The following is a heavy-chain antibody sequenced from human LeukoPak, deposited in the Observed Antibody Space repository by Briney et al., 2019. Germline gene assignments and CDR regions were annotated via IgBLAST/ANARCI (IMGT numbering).Heavy chain of an antibody. V-gene: IGHV4-34*01. J-gene: IGHJ5*02. CDR3: ARPSITIFWGFDP. CDR2: INHSGST. Sequence: KPSETLSLTCAVYGGSFSGYYWSWTRQPPGKGLEWIGEINHSGSTNYNPSLKSRVTISVDTSKNQFSLKLSSVTAADTAVYYCARPSITIFWGFDPWGQGTLVTVSS. D-gene: IGHD3-9*01. CDR1: GGSFSGYY.